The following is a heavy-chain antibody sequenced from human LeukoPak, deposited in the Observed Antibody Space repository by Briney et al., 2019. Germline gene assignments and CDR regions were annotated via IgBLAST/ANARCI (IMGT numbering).Heavy chain of an antibody. CDR3: ARGYGDPTDKFDY. J-gene: IGHJ4*02. V-gene: IGHV4-34*01. CDR2: INHSGST. D-gene: IGHD4-17*01. Sequence: PSETLSLTRAVYGGSFSGYYWSWIRQPPGKGLEWIGEINHSGSTNYNPSLKSRVTISVDTSKNQFSLKLSSVTAADTAVYYCARGYGDPTDKFDYWGQGTLVTVSS. CDR1: GGSFSGYY.